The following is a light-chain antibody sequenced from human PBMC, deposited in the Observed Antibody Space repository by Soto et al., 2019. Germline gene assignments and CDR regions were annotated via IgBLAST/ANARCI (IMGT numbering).Light chain of an antibody. CDR1: QSISSY. Sequence: DIQMTQSPSSLSASVGDRVTITCRASQSISSYLNWYQQKPGKAPKLLIYAASSLQSGVPSRFSGSGSGTDFTLPISSLQPDDFATYYCQQSYSTPATFGGGTKVEIK. CDR2: AAS. CDR3: QQSYSTPAT. V-gene: IGKV1-39*01. J-gene: IGKJ4*01.